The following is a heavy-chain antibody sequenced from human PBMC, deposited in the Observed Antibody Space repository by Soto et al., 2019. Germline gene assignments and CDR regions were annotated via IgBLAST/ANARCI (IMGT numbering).Heavy chain of an antibody. Sequence: QVQLQQWGAGLLKPSETLSLTCAVYGGSFSGYYWSWIRQPPGKGLEWIGEINHSGSTNYNPSLKSRVTISVDTSKNQFSLKLSSVTAADTAVYYCARGGVYCSGGSCYSYWFDSWGQGTLVTVSS. CDR3: ARGGVYCSGGSCYSYWFDS. CDR1: GGSFSGYY. J-gene: IGHJ5*01. V-gene: IGHV4-34*01. D-gene: IGHD2-15*01. CDR2: INHSGST.